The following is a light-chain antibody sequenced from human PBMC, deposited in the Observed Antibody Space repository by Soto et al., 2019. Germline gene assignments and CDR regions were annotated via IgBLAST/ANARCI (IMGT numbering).Light chain of an antibody. CDR1: QGIGDT. CDR2: GAS. J-gene: IGKJ1*01. V-gene: IGKV3-20*01. Sequence: EVVMTQSPATLSVSPGEGATLSCRASQGIGDTLAWYQHKPGQTPRLLIYGASSRTTGIPDRFSGSGSGTDFTLTISRLEPEDFAVYYCQQYGSSPQTFGQGTKVDIK. CDR3: QQYGSSPQT.